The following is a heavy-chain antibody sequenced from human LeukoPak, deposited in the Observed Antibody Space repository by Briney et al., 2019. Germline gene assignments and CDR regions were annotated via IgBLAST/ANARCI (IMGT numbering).Heavy chain of an antibody. D-gene: IGHD4-23*01. CDR3: ARALYGGNFGYAFDI. J-gene: IGHJ3*02. CDR1: GYTFASYY. CDR2: INPSGGGT. V-gene: IGHV1-46*01. Sequence: ASVKVSCKASGYTFASYYMHWVRQAPGQGLEWMGVINPSGGGTSYAQKFQGGVTMTRDTSTSTVYMELSSLRSEDTAVYYCARALYGGNFGYAFDIWGQGTMVTVSS.